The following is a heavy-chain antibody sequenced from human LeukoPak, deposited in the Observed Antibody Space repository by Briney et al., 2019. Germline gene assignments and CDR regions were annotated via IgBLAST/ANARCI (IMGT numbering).Heavy chain of an antibody. Sequence: GGSLRLSCAASGFTFSTYAMSLVRQAPGKGLGWVSAISGSGGSTYYADSVKGRFTISRDNSKNTLYLQMNSLRAEDTAVYYCAKDFGLIAAAGTFDYWGQGTLVTVSS. V-gene: IGHV3-23*01. CDR2: ISGSGGST. CDR3: AKDFGLIAAAGTFDY. D-gene: IGHD6-13*01. J-gene: IGHJ4*02. CDR1: GFTFSTYA.